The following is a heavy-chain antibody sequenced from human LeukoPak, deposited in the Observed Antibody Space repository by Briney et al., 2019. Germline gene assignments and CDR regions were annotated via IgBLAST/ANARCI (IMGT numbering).Heavy chain of an antibody. CDR1: GFTFSSYA. D-gene: IGHD2-15*01. CDR3: AKTRGYCSGGTCYQDY. CDR2: ISGSGGST. V-gene: IGHV3-23*01. J-gene: IGHJ4*02. Sequence: GGSLRLSCAASGFTFSSYAMSWVRQAPGKGLEWVSAISGSGGSTYYADSVKGRFTISRDNSKNTLYLQMSSLRAEDTAVYYCAKTRGYCSGGTCYQDYWGQGTLVTVSS.